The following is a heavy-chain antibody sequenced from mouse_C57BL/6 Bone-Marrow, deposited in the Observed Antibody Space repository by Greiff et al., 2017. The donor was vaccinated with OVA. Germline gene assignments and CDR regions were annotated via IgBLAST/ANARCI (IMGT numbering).Heavy chain of an antibody. CDR3: ARGPDYYGSSLYAMDY. CDR2: IYPYNGVS. D-gene: IGHD1-1*01. V-gene: IGHV1-31*01. J-gene: IGHJ4*01. Sequence: VQLQQSGPELVKPGASVKISCKASGYSFTGYYMHWVKQSHGNILDWIGYIYPYNGVSSYNQKFKGKATLTVDKSSSTAYMELRSLTSEDSAVYYCARGPDYYGSSLYAMDYWGQGTSVTVSS. CDR1: GYSFTGYY.